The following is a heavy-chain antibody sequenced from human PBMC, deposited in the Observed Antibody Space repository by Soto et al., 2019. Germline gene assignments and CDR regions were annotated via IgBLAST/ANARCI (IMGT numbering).Heavy chain of an antibody. CDR3: ARGLYYYVRNGMDV. Sequence: PGGSLRLSCAASGFTFSSYGMSWVRQAPGKGLECVSAISGSGGITHYADSVKGRFPISRDISKNTLYLQMNSLRAEDTAVYYCARGLYYYVRNGMDVWGQGTTVSVSS. D-gene: IGHD3-10*02. CDR1: GFTFSSYG. J-gene: IGHJ6*02. V-gene: IGHV3-23*01. CDR2: ISGSGGIT.